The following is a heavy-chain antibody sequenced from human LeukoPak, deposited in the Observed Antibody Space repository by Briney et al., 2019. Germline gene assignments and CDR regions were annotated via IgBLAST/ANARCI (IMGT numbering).Heavy chain of an antibody. CDR1: GASITTPS. Sequence: SETLSLTCTVSGASITTPSWSWIRQPPGKGPEWIGCIFYTGSTNYNPSLKSRVTISVDTSKNQFSLKLSSVTAADTAVYYCAREGSNYSNWFDPWGQGTLVTVSS. J-gene: IGHJ5*02. D-gene: IGHD4-11*01. V-gene: IGHV4-59*11. CDR2: IFYTGST. CDR3: AREGSNYSNWFDP.